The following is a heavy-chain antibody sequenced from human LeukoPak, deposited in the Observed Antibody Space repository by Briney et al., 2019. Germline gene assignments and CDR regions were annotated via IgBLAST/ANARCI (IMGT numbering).Heavy chain of an antibody. J-gene: IGHJ4*02. CDR1: GYTFTSYG. CDR3: ARDPIGFGIVPAANFDY. V-gene: IGHV1-18*01. CDR2: ISAYNGNT. D-gene: IGHD2-2*01. Sequence: ASVKVSCKASGYTFTSYGISWVRQAPGQGLEWMGWISAYNGNTNYAQKLQGRVTMTTDTSTSTAYMELRSLRSDDTAVYYCARDPIGFGIVPAANFDYWGQGTLVTVSS.